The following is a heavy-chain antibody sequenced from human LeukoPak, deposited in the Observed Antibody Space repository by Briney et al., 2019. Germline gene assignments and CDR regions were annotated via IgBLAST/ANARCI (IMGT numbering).Heavy chain of an antibody. CDR1: GFTLSTYN. D-gene: IGHD6-6*01. V-gene: IGHV3-21*01. CDR2: IDSTSTYI. J-gene: IGHJ4*02. CDR3: ARDFRIAAPRGV. Sequence: GGFLRLSCAASGFTLSTYNMNWVRQAPGKGLEWVSSIDSTSTYIYYADSVKGRFTISRDNAKNSLYLQMNSLRAEDTALYYCARDFRIAAPRGVWGQGTLVTVSA.